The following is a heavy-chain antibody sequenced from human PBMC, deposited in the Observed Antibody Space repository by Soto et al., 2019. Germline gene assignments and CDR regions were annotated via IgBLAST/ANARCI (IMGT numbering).Heavy chain of an antibody. CDR3: TREPGDGGVAGTGAFDS. D-gene: IGHD6-19*01. V-gene: IGHV3-15*07. CDR2: IKSKTDGGTT. Sequence: ELQLVESGGGLVKPGGSLRLSCAASGFTFSNAWMNWVRQAPGKGLQWVGRIKSKTDGGTTDYAAPVKGRFTISSDDSNNELVLQMNRLNTGDTAVYYCTREPGDGGVAGTGAFDSWGQGAMVTGSS. J-gene: IGHJ3*02. CDR1: GFTFSNAW.